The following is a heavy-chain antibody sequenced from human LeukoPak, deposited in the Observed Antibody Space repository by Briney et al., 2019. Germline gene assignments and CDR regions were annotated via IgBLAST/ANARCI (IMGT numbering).Heavy chain of an antibody. V-gene: IGHV1-69*06. Sequence: SVKVSCKASGGTFSSYAISWVRQAPGHGLEWMGGIIPIFGTANYAQKFQGRVTITADKSTSTAYMELSSLRSEDTAVYYCARATYYDILTGYLYYYYGMDVWGKGTTVTVSS. CDR2: IIPIFGTA. J-gene: IGHJ6*04. D-gene: IGHD3-9*01. CDR3: ARATYYDILTGYLYYYYGMDV. CDR1: GGTFSSYA.